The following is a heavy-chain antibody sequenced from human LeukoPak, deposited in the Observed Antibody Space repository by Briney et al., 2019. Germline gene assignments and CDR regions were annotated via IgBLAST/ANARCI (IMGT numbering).Heavy chain of an antibody. J-gene: IGHJ4*02. Sequence: GAAVKVSCKTSGYTFSDYYIHWVRQAPGQGLEWMAWIHPNSGDPKYAQRFQGRVTMTTDTSISTAYMELSGLRSDDTAVYYCTREDYWGQGTLVTVSS. CDR2: IHPNSGDP. V-gene: IGHV1-2*02. CDR1: GYTFSDYY. CDR3: TREDY.